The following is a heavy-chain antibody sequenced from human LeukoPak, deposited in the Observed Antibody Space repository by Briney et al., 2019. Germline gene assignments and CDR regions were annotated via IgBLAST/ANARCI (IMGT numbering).Heavy chain of an antibody. D-gene: IGHD6-19*01. CDR1: GGSISSYY. CDR2: IIYVGST. J-gene: IGHJ5*02. CDR3: ARDNYSSGWYSGVWFDP. V-gene: IGHV4-59*01. Sequence: SETLSLTCTVSGGSISSYYWSWIRQPPGKGLEWFGYIIYVGSTNYNPSLKSRVTISVDTSKNQFSLKLSSVTAADTAVYYCARDNYSSGWYSGVWFDPWGQGTLVTVSS.